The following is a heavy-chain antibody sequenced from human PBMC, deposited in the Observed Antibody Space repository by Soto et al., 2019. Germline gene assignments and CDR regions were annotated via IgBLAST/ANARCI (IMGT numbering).Heavy chain of an antibody. CDR1: GFTFSSYS. J-gene: IGHJ1*01. V-gene: IGHV3-48*02. CDR3: ARDGRYYYDSSGYFAEYFQH. CDR2: ISSSSSTI. D-gene: IGHD3-22*01. Sequence: EVQLVESGGGLVQPGGSLRLSCAASGFTFSSYSMNWVRQAPGKGLEWVSYISSSSSTIYYADSVKGRFTISRDNAKNSLYLQMNSLRDEDTAVYYCARDGRYYYDSSGYFAEYFQHWGQGTLVTVSS.